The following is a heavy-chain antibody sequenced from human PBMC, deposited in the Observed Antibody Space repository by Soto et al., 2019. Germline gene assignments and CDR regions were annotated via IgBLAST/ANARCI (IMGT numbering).Heavy chain of an antibody. D-gene: IGHD3-10*01. Sequence: RRLSCAASGFTVSSNYMSWVRQAPGKGLEWVSVIYSGGSTYYADSVKGRFTISRDNSKNTLYLRMNSLRAEDTAVYYCARVYGSGSYPYYYGMDVWGQGTTVTVSS. CDR1: GFTVSSNY. CDR2: IYSGGST. V-gene: IGHV3-53*01. CDR3: ARVYGSGSYPYYYGMDV. J-gene: IGHJ6*02.